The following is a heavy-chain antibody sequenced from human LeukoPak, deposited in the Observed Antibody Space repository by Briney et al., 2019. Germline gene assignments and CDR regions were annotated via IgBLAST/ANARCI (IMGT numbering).Heavy chain of an antibody. D-gene: IGHD3-22*01. J-gene: IGHJ4*02. CDR1: GYSFTSYW. CDR2: IYPGDSDT. CDR3: ARRIGYYDSSGPNFDY. V-gene: IGHV5-51*01. Sequence: GESLQISCKGSGYSFTSYWIGWVRQMPGKGLEWMGIIYPGDSDTRYSPSFQGQVTISADKSISTAYLQWSSLKASDTAMYYCARRIGYYDSSGPNFDYWGQGTLVTVSS.